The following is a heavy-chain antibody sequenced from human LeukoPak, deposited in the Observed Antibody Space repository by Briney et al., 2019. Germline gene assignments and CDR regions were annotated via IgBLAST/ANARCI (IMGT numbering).Heavy chain of an antibody. CDR1: GFVFSNYW. CDR3: ARVGQGEWFFDL. CDR2: IKTDGSTI. V-gene: IGHV3-74*01. D-gene: IGHD1-26*01. J-gene: IGHJ2*01. Sequence: GGSLRLSCAASGFVFSNYWMHWVRQAPGKGLVWVSRIKTDGSTIAYADSVKGRFTISRDNAMNTLYLQMNSLGAEDTAVYYCARVGQGEWFFDLWGRGTLVTVSS.